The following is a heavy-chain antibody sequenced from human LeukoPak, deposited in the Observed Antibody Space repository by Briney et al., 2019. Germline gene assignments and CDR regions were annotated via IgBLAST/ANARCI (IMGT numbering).Heavy chain of an antibody. CDR2: IDTSGST. CDR1: GGSISSYY. CDR3: ARGQWELLRYNYIDV. J-gene: IGHJ6*03. Sequence: KPSETLSLTCTVSGGSISSYYWSWIRQPAGKGLEWIGRIDTSGSTNYNPSLKSRVTMSVDTSKNQFSLRLSSVTAADTAVYYCARGQWELLRYNYIDVWGKGTTVTVSS. D-gene: IGHD1-26*01. V-gene: IGHV4-4*07.